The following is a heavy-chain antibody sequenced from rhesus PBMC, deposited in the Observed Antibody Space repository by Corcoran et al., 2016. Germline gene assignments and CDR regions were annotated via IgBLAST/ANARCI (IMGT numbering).Heavy chain of an antibody. J-gene: IGHJ6*01. CDR1: GFTFSGYE. CDR2: IGGDISYK. CDR3: ARRYSWNNVYGLDS. Sequence: EVQLVETGGGLVQPGGSLKVSCVVSGFTFSGYEMHWVRQAQGKGLGSCSVIGGDISYKHYVDARKARFTISRDNAKNSLSLQMNSRRAEDTAVYYCARRYSWNNVYGLDSWGQGVVVTVSS. V-gene: IGHV3-115*02. D-gene: IGHD1-20*01.